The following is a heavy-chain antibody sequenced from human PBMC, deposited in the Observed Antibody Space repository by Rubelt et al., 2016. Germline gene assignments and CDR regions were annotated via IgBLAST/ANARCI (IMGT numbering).Heavy chain of an antibody. D-gene: IGHD5/OR15-5a*01. CDR2: ISGSGLST. CDR1: GFTFSSYA. Sequence: EVQLLESGGGLVQPGGSLRLSCAASGFTFSSYAMSWVRQAPGKGLEWVSSISGSGLSTYYADSVKGRFTISRDNSKNTLYLQMDSLRSEETAVFYCAKCNVGGSIYDAFDIWGQGTMVTVSS. V-gene: IGHV3-23*01. CDR3: AKCNVGGSIYDAFDI. J-gene: IGHJ3*02.